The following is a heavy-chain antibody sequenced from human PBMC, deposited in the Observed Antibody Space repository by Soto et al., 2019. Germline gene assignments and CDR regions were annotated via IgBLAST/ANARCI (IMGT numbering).Heavy chain of an antibody. Sequence: QVQLVESGGGVVQPGTSLRLSCAASGFTFSTYAMYWVRQAPGRGLEWVAVISDDGNTKYYADSVKGRFTISRDNSRNTLYLQIYSLGADDAAVYYCASSYFYDSGGYYPFDYWGQGTRVTVSS. CDR2: ISDDGNTK. D-gene: IGHD3-22*01. CDR1: GFTFSTYA. J-gene: IGHJ4*02. V-gene: IGHV3-30-3*01. CDR3: ASSYFYDSGGYYPFDY.